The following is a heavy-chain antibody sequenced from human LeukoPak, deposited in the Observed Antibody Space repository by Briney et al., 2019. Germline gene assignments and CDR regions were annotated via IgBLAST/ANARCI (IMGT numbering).Heavy chain of an antibody. J-gene: IGHJ4*02. CDR1: GYTFTGYY. Sequence: GASVKVSCKASGYTFTGYYMHWVRQAPGQGLEWMGWINPNSGGTNYAQKFQGRVTMTRDTSISTAYMELSRLRSDDTAVYYCARVPGTTSRRVGPLDYWGQGTLVTVSS. D-gene: IGHD1-7*01. CDR2: INPNSGGT. V-gene: IGHV1-2*02. CDR3: ARVPGTTSRRVGPLDY.